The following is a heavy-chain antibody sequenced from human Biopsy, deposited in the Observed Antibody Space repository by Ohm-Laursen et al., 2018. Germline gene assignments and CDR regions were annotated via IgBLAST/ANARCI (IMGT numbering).Heavy chain of an antibody. CDR2: IDPDGGRT. D-gene: IGHD2-15*01. J-gene: IGHJ4*02. CDR3: ARDPYCSGGNCYSPLDH. Sequence: SVKVSCKASGYTFSLYHIHWVRQAPGQGLEWMGWIDPDGGRTSFGQNLQGRVTMTSDTSTGTAYLELTRLRSDDTAVYYCARDPYCSGGNCYSPLDHWGQGTLVTVSA. CDR1: GYTFSLYH. V-gene: IGHV1-2*02.